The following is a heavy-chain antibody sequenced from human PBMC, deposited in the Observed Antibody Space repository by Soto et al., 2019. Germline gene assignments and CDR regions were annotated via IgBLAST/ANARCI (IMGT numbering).Heavy chain of an antibody. CDR3: AKDPIFVVVRSTSFDY. Sequence: GGSLRLSCAASGCTFSSYAMSWVRQAPGKGLEWVSAISGSGGSTYYADSVKGRFTISRDNSKNTLYPQMNSLRAEDTAVYYCAKDPIFVVVRSTSFDYWGQGTLVTVSS. J-gene: IGHJ4*02. CDR2: ISGSGGST. V-gene: IGHV3-23*01. CDR1: GCTFSSYA. D-gene: IGHD3-3*01.